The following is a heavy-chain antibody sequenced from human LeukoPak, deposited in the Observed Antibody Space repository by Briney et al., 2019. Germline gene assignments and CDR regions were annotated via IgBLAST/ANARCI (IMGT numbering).Heavy chain of an antibody. CDR1: GGSISSSSYY. Sequence: SETLSLTCTVSGGSISSSSYYWGWIRQPPGKGLEWIGSIYYSGRTYYNPSLKSRVTISVDTSKNQFSLKLSSVTAADTAVYYCARITGYYYYYMDVWGKGTTVTVSS. D-gene: IGHD2-8*02. J-gene: IGHJ6*03. CDR3: ARITGYYYYYMDV. V-gene: IGHV4-39*07. CDR2: IYYSGRT.